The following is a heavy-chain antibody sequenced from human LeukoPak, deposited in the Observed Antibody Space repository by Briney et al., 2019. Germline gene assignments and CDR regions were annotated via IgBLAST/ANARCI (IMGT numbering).Heavy chain of an antibody. CDR3: ATHMVRGVIGFDY. CDR2: INPNSGGT. J-gene: IGHJ4*02. D-gene: IGHD3-10*01. CDR1: GYTFTVYY. V-gene: IGHV1-2*02. Sequence: ASVKVSCKASGYTFTVYYMHWVRQAPGQGLEYMGWINPNSGGTNYVQKFQGRVTMTRDTSISTAYMELSRLRSDDTAVYYCATHMVRGVIGFDYWGQGTLVTVSS.